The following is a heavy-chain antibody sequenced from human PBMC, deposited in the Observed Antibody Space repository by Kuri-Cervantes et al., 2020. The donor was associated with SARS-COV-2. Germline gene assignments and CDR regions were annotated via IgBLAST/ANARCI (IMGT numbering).Heavy chain of an antibody. V-gene: IGHV1-46*01. CDR3: ARGVALNRNLVAGVDY. D-gene: IGHD1-14*01. CDR2: LNPNGGST. CDR1: GYTFTSYY. Sequence: ASVKVSCKASGYTFTSYYIHWVRQAPGQGLEWMGILNPNGGSTKYAQKFQGRVSVTRDTSTSTVYMELNSLRSEDTAVYYCARGVALNRNLVAGVDYWGQGTLVTVSS. J-gene: IGHJ4*02.